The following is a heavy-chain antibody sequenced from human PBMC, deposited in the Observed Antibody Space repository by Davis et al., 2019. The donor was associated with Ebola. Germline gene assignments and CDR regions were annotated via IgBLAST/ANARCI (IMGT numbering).Heavy chain of an antibody. CDR1: GNSFSSHW. CDR2: IFTGDSDT. J-gene: IGHJ3*02. D-gene: IGHD1-20*01. CDR3: ASLRRTITGMDDGFDI. Sequence: GGSLRLSCRDSGNSFSSHWIGWVRQMPGKGLEWMGIIFTGDSDTRYRPSFRGQVTISADKSFKTAFLQWSSLKASDTAMYFCASLRRTITGMDDGFDIWGQGTMVTVSS. V-gene: IGHV5-51*01.